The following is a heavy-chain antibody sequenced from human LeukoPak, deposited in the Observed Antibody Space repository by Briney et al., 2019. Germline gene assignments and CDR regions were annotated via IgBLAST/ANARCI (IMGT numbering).Heavy chain of an antibody. V-gene: IGHV3-21*01. J-gene: IGHJ4*02. Sequence: GGSLRLSCAASGFTFSSYEMNWVRQAPGKGLEWVSSISSSSSYIYYADSVKGRFTISRDNAKNSLYLQMNSLRAEDTAVYYCARSPSDTAMVLRFDYWGQGTLVTVSS. CDR2: ISSSSSYI. D-gene: IGHD5-18*01. CDR3: ARSPSDTAMVLRFDY. CDR1: GFTFSSYE.